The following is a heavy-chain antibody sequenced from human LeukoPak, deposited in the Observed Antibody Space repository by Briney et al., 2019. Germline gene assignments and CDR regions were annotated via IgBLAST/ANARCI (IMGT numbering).Heavy chain of an antibody. CDR3: ARSITRGYYYYGMDV. J-gene: IGHJ6*02. V-gene: IGHV4-59*08. D-gene: IGHD5-24*01. CDR1: GGSISSYY. CDR2: IYYSGST. Sequence: PSETLSLTCTVSGGSISSYYWSWIRQPPGKGLEWIGYIYYSGSTNYNPSLKSRVTISVDTSKNQFSLKLSSVTAADTAVYYCARSITRGYYYYGMDVWGQGTTVTVSS.